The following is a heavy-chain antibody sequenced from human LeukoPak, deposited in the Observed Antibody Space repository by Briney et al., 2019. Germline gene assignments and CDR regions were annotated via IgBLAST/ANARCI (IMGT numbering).Heavy chain of an antibody. CDR3: AKGEQWLVPTGMDY. V-gene: IGHV3-23*01. D-gene: IGHD6-19*01. CDR2: ISGGGGST. Sequence: GGSLRLSCAASGFTFSSYAMSWVRQAPGKGLEWVSAISGGGGSTYYADSVKGRFTISRDNSKNTLYLQMNSLRAEDTAVYYCAKGEQWLVPTGMDYWGQGTLVTVSS. J-gene: IGHJ4*02. CDR1: GFTFSSYA.